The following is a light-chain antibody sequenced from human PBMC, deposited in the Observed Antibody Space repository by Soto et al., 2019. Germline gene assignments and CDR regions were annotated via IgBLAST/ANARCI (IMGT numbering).Light chain of an antibody. CDR1: SSDVGTYNY. J-gene: IGLJ2*01. Sequence: QSVLTQPASVSGSPGQSITISCTGTSSDVGTYNYVSWYQQHPGKAPKLMIYDVSNRPSGVSDRFSGSKSGNTASLTISGLQAEDEADYYCSSYTGSSTSVVFGGGTKLTAL. CDR3: SSYTGSSTSVV. CDR2: DVS. V-gene: IGLV2-14*01.